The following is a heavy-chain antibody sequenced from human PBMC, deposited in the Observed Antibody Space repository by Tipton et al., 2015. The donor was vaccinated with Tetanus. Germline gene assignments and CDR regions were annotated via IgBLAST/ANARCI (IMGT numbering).Heavy chain of an antibody. CDR2: IRDNGNS. V-gene: IGHV4-31*03. D-gene: IGHD3-9*01. CDR1: GGSINSGGHF. J-gene: IGHJ6*02. Sequence: TLSLTCTVSGGSINSGGHFWTWIRQRTGKGLEWIGHIRDNGNSYANPSLSGRVTMSVDTRKNQFSLNLTSMSVADTATYYCARGPFHAFDFWGQGTTVTVSS. CDR3: ARGPFHAFDF.